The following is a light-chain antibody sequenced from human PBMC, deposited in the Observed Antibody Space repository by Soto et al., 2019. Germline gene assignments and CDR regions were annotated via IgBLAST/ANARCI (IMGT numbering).Light chain of an antibody. J-gene: IGKJ5*01. V-gene: IGKV2-28*01. CDR3: LQAVQTPPT. CDR2: FGS. CDR1: QSLLFRNGKIY. Sequence: DLVMTQSPLSLPVTPGEPASISCRSSQSLLFRNGKIYLNWYLQKPGQSPQLLIYFGSTRASGVPDRFSGSGSGTEFTLKISRVEAEDVGVYYCLQAVQTPPTFGQGTRLEIK.